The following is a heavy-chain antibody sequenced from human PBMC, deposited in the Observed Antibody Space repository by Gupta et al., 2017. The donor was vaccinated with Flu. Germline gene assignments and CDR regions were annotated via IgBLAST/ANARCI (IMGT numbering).Heavy chain of an antibody. J-gene: IGHJ2*01. CDR2: ISGSGGST. V-gene: IGHV3-23*01. CDR3: AKDGLTTVTTPWYFDL. D-gene: IGHD4-17*01. Sequence: EVQLLESGGGLVQPGGSLRLSCAASGFTFSSYAMSWVRQAPGKGLEWVSAISGSGGSTYYAHSVKGRFTISRDNSKNTLYLQMNSLRAEDTAVYYCAKDGLTTVTTPWYFDLWGRGTLVTVSS. CDR1: GFTFSSYA.